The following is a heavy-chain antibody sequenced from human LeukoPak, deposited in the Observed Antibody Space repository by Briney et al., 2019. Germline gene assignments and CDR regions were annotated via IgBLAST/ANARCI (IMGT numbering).Heavy chain of an antibody. J-gene: IGHJ4*02. V-gene: IGHV3-23*01. Sequence: TGGSLRLSCAASGSTFSSYAMSWVRQAPGKGLEWVSAISGSGGSTYYADSVKGRFTISRDNSKNTLYLQMNSLRAEDTAVYYCANAVYSSSWYYFDYWGQGTLVTVSS. D-gene: IGHD6-13*01. CDR1: GSTFSSYA. CDR3: ANAVYSSSWYYFDY. CDR2: ISGSGGST.